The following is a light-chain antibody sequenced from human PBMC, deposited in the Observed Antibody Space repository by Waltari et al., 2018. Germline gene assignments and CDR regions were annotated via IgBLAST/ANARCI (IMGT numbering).Light chain of an antibody. CDR1: SSDVGTYIF. CDR2: DVS. V-gene: IGLV2-11*01. J-gene: IGLJ1*01. CDR3: CSYAGSSLYV. Sequence: QSALTQPRSVSGSPGQSVTISCTGPSSDVGTYIFVSWYQQPPRQAPKVMIYDVSKRPSGVPDRFSGSKSGNTASLTISGLQAEDEADYSCCSYAGSSLYVFGTGTKVTVL.